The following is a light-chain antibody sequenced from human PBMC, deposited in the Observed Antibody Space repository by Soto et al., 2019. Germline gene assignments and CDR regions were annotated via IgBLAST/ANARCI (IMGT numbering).Light chain of an antibody. J-gene: IGKJ4*01. V-gene: IGKV4-1*01. CDR2: WAS. CDR1: HSVLHDSKNY. Sequence: IVMTQSPDSLAVSLGERATINCKSSHSVLHDSKNYSAWYQQKPGQPPKVLIYWASTRESGVPDRFSGSASGTDFTLTISGLQAEDVAVYYCQQYYSSPLAFGGGTKVEI. CDR3: QQYYSSPLA.